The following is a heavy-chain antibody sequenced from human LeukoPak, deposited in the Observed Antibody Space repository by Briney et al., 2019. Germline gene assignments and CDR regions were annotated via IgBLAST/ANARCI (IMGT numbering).Heavy chain of an antibody. CDR2: IYYSGST. J-gene: IGHJ4*02. CDR1: GGSISSYY. Sequence: SETLSLACTVSGGSISSYYWSWIRQPPGKGLEWIGYIYYSGSTNYNPSLKSRVTISVDTSKNQFSLKLSSVTAADTAEYYCAREPYGSGTFDYWGQGTLVTVSA. CDR3: AREPYGSGTFDY. D-gene: IGHD3-10*01. V-gene: IGHV4-59*01.